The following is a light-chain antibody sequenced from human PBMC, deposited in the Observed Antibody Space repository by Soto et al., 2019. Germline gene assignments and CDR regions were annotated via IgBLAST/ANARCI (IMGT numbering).Light chain of an antibody. Sequence: QSVLTQPPSVSGAPGQRVTISCTGSSSNIGAGYDVHWYQQLPGTAPKLLIYGNSNRPSGVPDRFSGSKSGTSASLAITGLHDEDEADDYCQSYDSSLSGSGVFGGGTKVTV. CDR2: GNS. CDR3: QSYDSSLSGSGV. J-gene: IGLJ2*01. CDR1: SSNIGAGYD. V-gene: IGLV1-40*01.